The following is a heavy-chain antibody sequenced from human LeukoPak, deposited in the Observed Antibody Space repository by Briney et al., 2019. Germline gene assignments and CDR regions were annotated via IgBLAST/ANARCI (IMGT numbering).Heavy chain of an antibody. D-gene: IGHD2-2*01. Sequence: SETLSLTCGVSGYPINNAYYWVWIRQPPGKGLEWIGSLYHPDSTYYDPSLKSRVTMSVDTSRNQFSLRLSFVTAADTAVYYCARQYDSYFYYYLDLWGTGTTVTVSS. V-gene: IGHV4-38-2*01. J-gene: IGHJ6*03. CDR2: LYHPDST. CDR1: GYPINNAYY. CDR3: ARQYDSYFYYYLDL.